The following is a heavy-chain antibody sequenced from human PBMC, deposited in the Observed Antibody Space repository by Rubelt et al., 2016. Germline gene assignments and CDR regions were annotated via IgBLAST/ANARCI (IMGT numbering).Heavy chain of an antibody. D-gene: IGHD2-2*01. Sequence: QVQLVQSGAEVKKPGASVKVSCKASGGTFSSYAISWVRQAPGQGLEWMGGIIPIFGTANYAQKFQGRVTMTTDTSTSTAYMELRSLRSDDTAMYFCARGYCSSANCLFNWFDPWGQGTLVTVSS. J-gene: IGHJ5*02. CDR1: GGTFSSYA. V-gene: IGHV1-69*05. CDR2: IIPIFGTA. CDR3: ARGYCSSANCLFNWFDP.